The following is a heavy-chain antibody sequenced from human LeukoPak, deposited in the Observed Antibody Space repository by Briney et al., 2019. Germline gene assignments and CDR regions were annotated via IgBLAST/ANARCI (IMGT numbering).Heavy chain of an antibody. CDR1: GFTFSSYG. D-gene: IGHD6-13*01. J-gene: IGHJ4*02. CDR2: ISYDGIKK. Sequence: PGGSLRLSCAASGFTFSSYGMHWVRQAPGKGLEWVATISYDGIKKYYEDSLKGRFTISGDNSKNTVSLQMNSLRTEDTAVYYCARGPYSSSWYVDYWGQGTLVTVSS. V-gene: IGHV3-30*03. CDR3: ARGPYSSSWYVDY.